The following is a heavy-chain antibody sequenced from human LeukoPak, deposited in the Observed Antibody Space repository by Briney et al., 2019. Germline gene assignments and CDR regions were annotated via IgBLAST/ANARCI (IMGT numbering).Heavy chain of an antibody. Sequence: GGSLRLSCAASGFTFYDYAMHWVRQAQGKGLEWVSGISWNSGSIGYADSVKGRFTISRDNAKNSLYLQMNSLRAEDAALYYCAKDSGWFWGMDVWGQGTTVTVSS. J-gene: IGHJ6*02. D-gene: IGHD3-10*01. CDR1: GFTFYDYA. V-gene: IGHV3-9*01. CDR2: ISWNSGSI. CDR3: AKDSGWFWGMDV.